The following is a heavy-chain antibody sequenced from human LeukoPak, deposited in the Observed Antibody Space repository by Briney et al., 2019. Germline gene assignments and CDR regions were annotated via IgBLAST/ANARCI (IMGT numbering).Heavy chain of an antibody. Sequence: GGSLRLFCAASGFTDSSCYMRWVRQAPGGGLEWVSVIYSGGSRYYADSVKGRVAISRDNSQNTLYLQMNSLRAEDTAVYYCARGSHYDSSGFTLFDLWGRGTLVTVSS. CDR2: IYSGGSR. J-gene: IGHJ2*01. D-gene: IGHD3-22*01. V-gene: IGHV3-66*01. CDR3: ARGSHYDSSGFTLFDL. CDR1: GFTDSSCY.